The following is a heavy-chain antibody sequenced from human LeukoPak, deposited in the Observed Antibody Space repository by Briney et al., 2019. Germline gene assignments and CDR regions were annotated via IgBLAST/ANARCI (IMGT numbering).Heavy chain of an antibody. CDR2: IKQDGSDK. J-gene: IGHJ4*02. CDR1: GFPFSSYW. D-gene: IGHD1-1*01. CDR3: ARLTGTTGFDY. Sequence: PGGSLRLSXAASGFPFSSYWMSWVCQGPGKGLEWEANIKQDGSDKYYVDSVKGRFTISRDNAKNSLYLQVNSLRADDTAVYYCARLTGTTGFDYWGQGTLVTVSS. V-gene: IGHV3-7*01.